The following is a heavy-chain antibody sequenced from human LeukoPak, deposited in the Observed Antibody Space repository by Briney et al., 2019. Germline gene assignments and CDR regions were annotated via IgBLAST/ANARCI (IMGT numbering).Heavy chain of an antibody. Sequence: GESLKISCKGSGYHFTSYWVAWVRQMPGKGLEWMGIIYPGDSNPRYSPSFQGQVTISADKSITTAYLQWSSLKASDTAMYYCARLDSTVTSFDLWGQGTLVTVSS. CDR1: GYHFTSYW. CDR2: IYPGDSNP. D-gene: IGHD4-17*01. J-gene: IGHJ4*02. CDR3: ARLDSTVTSFDL. V-gene: IGHV5-51*01.